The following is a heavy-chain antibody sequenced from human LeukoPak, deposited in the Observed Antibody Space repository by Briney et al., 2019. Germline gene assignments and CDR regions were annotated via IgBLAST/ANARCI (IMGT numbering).Heavy chain of an antibody. Sequence: GESLKIPCKGSGYTFTNYWIGWVRQMPGKGLEWMGIMYPGDSDTRYSPSFQGQVTISADKSISTAYLQWSSLKASDTAMYYCARLDGDYPNWFDPWGQGTLVTVSS. CDR1: GYTFTNYW. J-gene: IGHJ5*02. CDR2: MYPGDSDT. D-gene: IGHD4-17*01. V-gene: IGHV5-51*01. CDR3: ARLDGDYPNWFDP.